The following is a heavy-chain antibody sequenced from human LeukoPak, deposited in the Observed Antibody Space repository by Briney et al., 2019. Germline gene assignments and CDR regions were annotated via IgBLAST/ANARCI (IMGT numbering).Heavy chain of an antibody. J-gene: IGHJ6*04. CDR3: ARDHEHIVVVTAIPGDYGMDV. CDR2: ISYDGSNK. D-gene: IGHD2-21*02. V-gene: IGHV3-30*04. Sequence: GRSLRLSCAASGFTFSSYAMHWVRQAPGKGLEWVAVISYDGSNKYYADSVEGRFTISRDNSKNTLYLQMNSLRAEDTAVYYCARDHEHIVVVTAIPGDYGMDVWGKGTTVTVSS. CDR1: GFTFSSYA.